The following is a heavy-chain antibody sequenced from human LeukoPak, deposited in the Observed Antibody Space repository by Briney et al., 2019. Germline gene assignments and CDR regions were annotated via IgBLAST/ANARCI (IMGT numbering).Heavy chain of an antibody. J-gene: IGHJ4*02. V-gene: IGHV3-21*01. CDR1: GFTFSSYS. D-gene: IGHD4-17*01. CDR2: ISSTSSYI. CDR3: ARDTVTDY. Sequence: GGSLRLSCAASGFTFSSYSMNWVRQAPGKGLEWVSSISSTSSYIYYADSVKGRFTISIDNAKTSLYLQMNSLRAEDTSVYYCARDTVTDYWGQGTLVTVSS.